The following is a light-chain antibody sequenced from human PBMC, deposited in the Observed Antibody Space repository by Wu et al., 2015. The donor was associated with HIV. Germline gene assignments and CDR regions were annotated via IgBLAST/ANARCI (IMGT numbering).Light chain of an antibody. CDR1: QSVSRNY. Sequence: EIVLTQSPGTLSLSPGERATLSCRASQSVSRNYLAWYQQKPGQAPRHLIYGASSRATGIPDRFSGSGSGTDFTLTISRVEPEDFAVYYCQQYGGSPLTFGQGTKLEIK. CDR3: QQYGGSPLT. CDR2: GAS. V-gene: IGKV3-20*01. J-gene: IGKJ2*01.